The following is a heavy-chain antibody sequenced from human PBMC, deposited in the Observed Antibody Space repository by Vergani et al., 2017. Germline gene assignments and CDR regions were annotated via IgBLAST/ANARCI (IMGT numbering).Heavy chain of an antibody. V-gene: IGHV1-3*01. CDR2: ITAGNGNT. D-gene: IGHD3-22*01. CDR3: ASWGYDSRCYILIDY. CDR1: GYTFTSYA. J-gene: IGHJ4*02. Sequence: QVQLVQSGAEVKKPGASVKVSCKASGYTFTSYAMHWVRQAPGQRLEWMGWITAGNGNTKYSQKFQGRVTITRDTSASTAYMELSSLRSEDTAVYYCASWGYDSRCYILIDYWGQGTLVTVSS.